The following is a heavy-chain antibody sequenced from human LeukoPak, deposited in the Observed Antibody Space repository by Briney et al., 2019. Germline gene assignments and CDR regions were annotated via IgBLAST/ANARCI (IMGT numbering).Heavy chain of an antibody. CDR2: IFYSGNT. CDR3: ARRSSGGWLFEY. V-gene: IGHV4-39*02. Sequence: KPSETLSLTCSVSGGSISSYIWCGVRQPPGKGLEWIGSIFYSGNTYYNASLKSRVTISVDTSKNHFSLKLSSVTSADTAVYYCARRSSGGWLFEYWGQGTLVTVSS. J-gene: IGHJ4*02. D-gene: IGHD6-19*01. CDR1: GGSISSYI.